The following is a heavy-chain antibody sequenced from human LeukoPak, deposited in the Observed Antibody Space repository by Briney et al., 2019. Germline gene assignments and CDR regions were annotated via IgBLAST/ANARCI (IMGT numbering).Heavy chain of an antibody. CDR2: IYYSGSA. CDR1: GGSISSSSYY. J-gene: IGHJ4*02. V-gene: IGHV4-39*07. CDR3: ARESIAVAGTIDY. D-gene: IGHD6-19*01. Sequence: SETLSLTCTVSGGSISSSSYYWGWIRQPPGKGLEWIGSIYYSGSAYYNPSLKSRVTISVDTSKNQFSLKLSSVTAADTAVYYCARESIAVAGTIDYWSQGTLVTVSS.